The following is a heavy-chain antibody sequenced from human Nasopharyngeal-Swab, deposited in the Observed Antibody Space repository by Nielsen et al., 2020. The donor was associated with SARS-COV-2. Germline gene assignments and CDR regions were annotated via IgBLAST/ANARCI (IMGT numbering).Heavy chain of an antibody. Sequence: GESLKISCAASGFTFSSYAMSWVRQAPGKGLEWVSAISGSGGSTYYADSVKGRFTISRDNSKNTLYLQMNSLRAEDTAVYYCARDDSGYCSGGSCQELDYWGQGTLVTVSS. CDR2: ISGSGGST. CDR3: ARDDSGYCSGGSCQELDY. V-gene: IGHV3-23*01. J-gene: IGHJ4*02. D-gene: IGHD2-15*01. CDR1: GFTFSSYA.